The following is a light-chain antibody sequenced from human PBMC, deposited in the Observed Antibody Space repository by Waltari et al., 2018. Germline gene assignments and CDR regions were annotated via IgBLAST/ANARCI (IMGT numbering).Light chain of an antibody. CDR2: GAS. CDR3: EQLNSYPFT. Sequence: DIQLTQPPSFLSASVGDRVTLTCRASQGISTYLAWFQQEPGKPPKLLIYGASTLQNGVPSRFRGSGSGTEFILTISSLQPEDFATYYCEQLNSYPFTFGGGTKVEIK. J-gene: IGKJ4*01. CDR1: QGISTY. V-gene: IGKV1-9*01.